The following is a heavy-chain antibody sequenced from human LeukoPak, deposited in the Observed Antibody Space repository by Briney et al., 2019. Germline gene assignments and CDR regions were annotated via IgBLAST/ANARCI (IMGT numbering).Heavy chain of an antibody. Sequence: GGSLRLSCAAAGFIFSNYWMDWVRQAPGKGLEWVANIKQDGSEKNYVDSVKGRFIISRDNAKNSLYLQMNTLRADGTAVYYCARDGFGTGSNWGQGTLVTVSS. CDR3: ARDGFGTGSN. CDR2: IKQDGSEK. D-gene: IGHD3-16*01. CDR1: GFIFSNYW. V-gene: IGHV3-7*03. J-gene: IGHJ4*02.